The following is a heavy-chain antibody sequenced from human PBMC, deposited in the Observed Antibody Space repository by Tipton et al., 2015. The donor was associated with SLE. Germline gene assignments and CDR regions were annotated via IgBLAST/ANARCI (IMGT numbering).Heavy chain of an antibody. V-gene: IGHV3-7*01. CDR3: GREPSSGTDV. CDR1: GFTFNRFW. Sequence: GSLRLSCAASGFTFNRFWMTWVRQAPGKGLEWVANIRQDESEKYYVDSVKGRFTISRDNAMKLVYLQMNSLRAEDTGVYYCGREPSSGTDVWGQGTTVTVSS. D-gene: IGHD2-2*01. CDR2: IRQDESEK. J-gene: IGHJ6*02.